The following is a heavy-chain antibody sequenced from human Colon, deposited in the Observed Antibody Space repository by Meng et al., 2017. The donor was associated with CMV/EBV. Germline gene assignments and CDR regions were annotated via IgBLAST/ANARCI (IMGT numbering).Heavy chain of an antibody. CDR2: ISCNSGDT. V-gene: IGHV1-46*01. D-gene: IGHD7-27*01. J-gene: IGHJ4*02. Sequence: QVQLVQSGGEVKKPGDPVKVSCKASGYTFTNYYFPWVRKAPGQGLEWMGVISCNSGDTAYAQKFQDRFTMTRDTSTRTAYMELSSLRSEDTAVYYCSRDGPWGYGGSDYWGQGTLVTVSS. CDR3: SRDGPWGYGGSDY. CDR1: GYTFTNYY.